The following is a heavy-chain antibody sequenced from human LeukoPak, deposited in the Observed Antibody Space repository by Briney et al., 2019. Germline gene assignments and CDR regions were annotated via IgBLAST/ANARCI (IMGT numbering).Heavy chain of an antibody. Sequence: PSETLSLTCTVSGGSINTYYWSWIRQPPGKGLEWIGYIYYSGNTSYNPSLKSRVTISVDTSKNQFSLKLSSVTAADTAVYFCARHSYGPQFDYWGQGTLVTVSS. CDR2: IYYSGNT. V-gene: IGHV4-59*08. D-gene: IGHD5-18*01. J-gene: IGHJ4*02. CDR3: ARHSYGPQFDY. CDR1: GGSINTYY.